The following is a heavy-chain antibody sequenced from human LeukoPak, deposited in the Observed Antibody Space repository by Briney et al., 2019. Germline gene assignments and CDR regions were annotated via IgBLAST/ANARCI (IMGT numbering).Heavy chain of an antibody. D-gene: IGHD3-22*01. V-gene: IGHV1-69*04. Sequence: SVKVSCKASGGTSNSQAISWVRQAPGQGLEWMGRIIPNLGTTNRAQNFQDRVTLTADKSTNTAYMELTSLTSDDTAVYYCVTTNDGGGYQWGDFFDFWGQGTLVTVSS. CDR3: VTTNDGGGYQWGDFFDF. CDR1: GGTSNSQA. J-gene: IGHJ4*02. CDR2: IIPNLGTT.